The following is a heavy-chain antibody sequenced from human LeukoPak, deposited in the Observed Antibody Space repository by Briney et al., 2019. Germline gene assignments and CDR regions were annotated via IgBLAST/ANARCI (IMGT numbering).Heavy chain of an antibody. CDR1: GGTFISYA. CDR3: AVTMVRGVIYWFDP. J-gene: IGHJ5*02. V-gene: IGHV1-69*13. CDR2: IIPIFGTA. D-gene: IGHD3-10*01. Sequence: SVKVSCKASGGTFISYAISWVRQAPGQGLEWMGGIIPIFGTANYAQKFQGRVTITADESKSTAYIELRSLRSEDTAVYYCAVTMVRGVIYWFDPWGQGTLVTVSS.